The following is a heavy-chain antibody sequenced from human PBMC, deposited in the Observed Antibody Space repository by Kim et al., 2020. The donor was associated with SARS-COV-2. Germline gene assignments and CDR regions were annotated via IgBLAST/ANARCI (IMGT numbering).Heavy chain of an antibody. Sequence: SETLSLTCTVSGGSISSYYWSWIRQPPGKGLEWIGYIYYSGSTNYNPSLKSRVTISVDTSKNQFSLKLSSVTAADTAVYYCARGTTGYFDYWGQGTLVTVSS. D-gene: IGHD4-17*01. CDR3: ARGTTGYFDY. V-gene: IGHV4-59*01. CDR2: IYYSGST. J-gene: IGHJ4*02. CDR1: GGSISSYY.